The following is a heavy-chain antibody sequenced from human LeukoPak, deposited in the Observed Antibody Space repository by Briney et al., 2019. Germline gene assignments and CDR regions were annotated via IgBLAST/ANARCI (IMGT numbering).Heavy chain of an antibody. CDR2: ISSSSSYI. Sequence: KPGGSLRLSCAASGFTFSSNSMNWVRQAPGKGLEWVSCISSSSSYIYYADSVKGRFTISRDNAKNSLYLQMNSLRAEDTAVYYCARTTSGYTYGSAFDIWGQGTMVTVSS. CDR3: ARTTSGYTYGSAFDI. J-gene: IGHJ3*02. V-gene: IGHV3-21*01. CDR1: GFTFSSNS. D-gene: IGHD5-18*01.